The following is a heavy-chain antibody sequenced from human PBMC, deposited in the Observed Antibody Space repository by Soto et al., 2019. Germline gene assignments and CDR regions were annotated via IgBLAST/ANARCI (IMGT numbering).Heavy chain of an antibody. CDR3: ARDVHAGFTHYFGP. V-gene: IGHV4-59*02. J-gene: IGHJ4*03. Sequence: PSVTLSLPCFVSGRAVTSHPWSRNPHFPGQGLQWIPYTSYTGNTNYNPSLQSRVTISLDTSKNQFSLKLTSMTSAHPGVYYCARDVHAGFTHYFGPWGQGTLVTLS. CDR1: GRAVTSHP. D-gene: IGHD2-8*01. CDR2: TSYTGNT.